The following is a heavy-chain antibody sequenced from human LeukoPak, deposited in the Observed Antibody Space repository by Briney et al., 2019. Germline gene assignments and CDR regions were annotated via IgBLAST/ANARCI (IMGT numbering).Heavy chain of an antibody. CDR1: GFTFSSYA. V-gene: IGHV3-23*01. CDR2: LSTSGGST. D-gene: IGHD3-22*01. CDR3: AKVYYDSSGYYLFDY. J-gene: IGHJ4*02. Sequence: GSLRLSCAASGFTFSSYAISWVRQAPGKGLEWVSALSTSGGSTYYADSVKGRFTISRDNSKSTLYLQMNSLRVEDTAVYYCAKVYYDSSGYYLFDYWGQGTLVTVSS.